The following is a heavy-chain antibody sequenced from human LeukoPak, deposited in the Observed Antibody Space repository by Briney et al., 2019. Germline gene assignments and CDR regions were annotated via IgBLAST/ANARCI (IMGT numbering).Heavy chain of an antibody. J-gene: IGHJ6*02. Sequence: GGSLRLSCAASGFTLSVYYMSWIRQAPGKGQEWFSYISSSGRTIYYADYVKGRFTTSRDNAKNSLYLQMNSLRAEDTAVYYCARGAGSMVHYGMDVCGQGTTVTVSS. CDR3: ARGAGSMVHYGMDV. D-gene: IGHD6-13*01. V-gene: IGHV3-11*01. CDR2: ISSSGRTI. CDR1: GFTLSVYY.